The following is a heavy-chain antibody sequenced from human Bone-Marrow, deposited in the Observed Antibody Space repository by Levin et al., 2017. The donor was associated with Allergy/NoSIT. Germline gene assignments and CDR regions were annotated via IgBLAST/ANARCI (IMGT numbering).Heavy chain of an antibody. J-gene: IGHJ4*02. Sequence: SCAAPGFTFSNAWMSWVRQAPGKGLEWVGRIKSKTDGGTTDYAAPVKGRFTISRDDSKNTLYLQMNSLKTEDTAVYYCTTVLYYYESSGYYLVYWGQGTLVTVSS. CDR3: TTVLYYYESSGYYLVY. CDR1: GFTFSNAW. CDR2: IKSKTDGGTT. D-gene: IGHD3-22*01. V-gene: IGHV3-15*01.